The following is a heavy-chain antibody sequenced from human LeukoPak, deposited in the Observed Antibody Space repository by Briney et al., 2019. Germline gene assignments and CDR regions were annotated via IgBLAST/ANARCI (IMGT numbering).Heavy chain of an antibody. CDR2: ISIDGSIT. V-gene: IGHV3-74*01. Sequence: GRSLRLSCAASGFTFSSYWMHWVRRAPGKGLVWVSRISIDGSITTYADSVKGRFTTSRDNAKNTLYLQMNSLRAEDTAVYYCARETAVAGTYYSDYWGQGTLVTVSS. CDR3: ARETAVAGTYYSDY. CDR1: GFTFSSYW. J-gene: IGHJ4*02. D-gene: IGHD6-19*01.